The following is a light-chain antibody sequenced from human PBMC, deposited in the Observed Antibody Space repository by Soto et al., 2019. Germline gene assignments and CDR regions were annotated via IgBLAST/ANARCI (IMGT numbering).Light chain of an antibody. V-gene: IGKV3-20*01. J-gene: IGKJ1*01. CDR3: QHYGRPPLT. CDR1: QSLSSTY. CDR2: GAS. Sequence: EIVLTQSPGTLSLSPGERATLSCRASQSLSSTYLACYQQKAGQARRLLIYGASNRATGIPDRFSGSGSETDFTLTINRLEPEDFAVYYCQHYGRPPLTFGQGTKVEIK.